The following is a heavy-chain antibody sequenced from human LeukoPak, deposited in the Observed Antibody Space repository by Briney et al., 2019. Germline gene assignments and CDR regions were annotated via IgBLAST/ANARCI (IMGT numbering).Heavy chain of an antibody. Sequence: GGSLRLSCEASGFTFSSYAMTWVRQAPGKGLECVSSISGSGGSTYYADSVKGRFTISRDNSKNTLYLQMNSLRAEDTAIYYCAKCAGMAARRGTDAYWGQGTLVTVSS. CDR2: ISGSGGST. CDR1: GFTFSSYA. D-gene: IGHD6-6*01. V-gene: IGHV3-23*01. CDR3: AKCAGMAARRGTDAY. J-gene: IGHJ4*02.